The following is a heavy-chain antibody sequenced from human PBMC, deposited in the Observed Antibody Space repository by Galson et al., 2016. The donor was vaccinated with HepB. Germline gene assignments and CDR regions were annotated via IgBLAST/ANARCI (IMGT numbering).Heavy chain of an antibody. CDR3: GVRITGNSYYYGMDV. CDR1: GGTFSSYP. Sequence: SVKVSCKASGGTFSSYPISWVRQAPGQGLEWMGGIIPIFGTANYAQKFQGRVTITADKSTSTAYMELSSLRSEDTAVYYCGVRITGNSYYYGMDVWGQGTTVTVPS. CDR2: IIPIFGTA. D-gene: IGHD3-16*01. J-gene: IGHJ6*02. V-gene: IGHV1-69*06.